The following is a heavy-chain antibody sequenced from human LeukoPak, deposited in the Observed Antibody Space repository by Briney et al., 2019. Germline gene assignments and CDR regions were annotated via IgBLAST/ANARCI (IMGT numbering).Heavy chain of an antibody. CDR3: AKRGAYSGTFDY. D-gene: IGHD1-26*01. Sequence: GGSLRLSCAASRFTFSAYYMTWIRQAPGKGLEWVSYISSSGYTMYYADSVKGRFTISRDNTKNSVSLQMNSLRAEDTAVYYCAKRGAYSGTFDYWGQGTLVTVSS. J-gene: IGHJ4*02. CDR1: RFTFSAYY. V-gene: IGHV3-11*01. CDR2: ISSSGYTM.